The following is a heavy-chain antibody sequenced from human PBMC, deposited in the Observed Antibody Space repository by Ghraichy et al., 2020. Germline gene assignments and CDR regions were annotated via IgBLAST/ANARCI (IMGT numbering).Heavy chain of an antibody. CDR2: INHSGST. CDR1: GGSFSGYY. J-gene: IGHJ4*02. V-gene: IGHV4-34*01. CDR3: ARLKGGMYSSSWTRFDY. D-gene: IGHD6-13*01. Sequence: SETLSLTCAVYGGSFSGYYWSWIRQPPGKGLEWIGEINHSGSTNYNPSLKSRVTISVDTSKNQFSLKLSSVTAADTAVYYCARLKGGMYSSSWTRFDYWGQGTLVTVSS.